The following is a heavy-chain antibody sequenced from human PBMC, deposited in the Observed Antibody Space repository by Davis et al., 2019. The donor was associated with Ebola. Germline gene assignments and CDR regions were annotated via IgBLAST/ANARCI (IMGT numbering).Heavy chain of an antibody. V-gene: IGHV4-34*01. CDR3: ARIVKYCIDAVCQNWFDP. Sequence: MPSETLSLTCAVYGGSFSGYYWSWIRQPPGKGLEWIGEINHSGSTNYNPSLTSRVTISVDTSKNQFSLRLSSVTAADTAVYHCARIVKYCIDAVCQNWFDPWGQGTLVTVSS. CDR1: GGSFSGYY. D-gene: IGHD2-8*01. CDR2: INHSGST. J-gene: IGHJ5*02.